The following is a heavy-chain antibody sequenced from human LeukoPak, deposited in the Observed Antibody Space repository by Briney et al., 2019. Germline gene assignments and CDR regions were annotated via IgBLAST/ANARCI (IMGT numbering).Heavy chain of an antibody. J-gene: IGHJ4*02. Sequence: GGSLRLSCAASGFTFSSYSMNWVRQAPGKGLEWVSSISSSSSYIYYADSVKGRFTISRDNAKNSLYLQMNSMRAEDTAVYYCARDLAVAGRLFDYWGQGTLVTVSS. CDR2: ISSSSSYI. D-gene: IGHD6-19*01. CDR3: ARDLAVAGRLFDY. V-gene: IGHV3-21*01. CDR1: GFTFSSYS.